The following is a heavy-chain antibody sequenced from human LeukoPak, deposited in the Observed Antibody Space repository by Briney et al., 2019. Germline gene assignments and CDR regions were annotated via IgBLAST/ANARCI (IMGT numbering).Heavy chain of an antibody. D-gene: IGHD6-19*01. V-gene: IGHV3-48*04. CDR3: ARDMSGWHPDFDY. CDR1: GFTFSSYS. Sequence: PGGSLRLSCAASGFTFSSYSMNWVRQAPGKGLEWVSYISSSSSTIYYADSVKGRFTISRDNAKNSLYLQMNSLRAEDTAVYYCARDMSGWHPDFDYWGQGTLVTVSS. CDR2: ISSSSSTI. J-gene: IGHJ4*02.